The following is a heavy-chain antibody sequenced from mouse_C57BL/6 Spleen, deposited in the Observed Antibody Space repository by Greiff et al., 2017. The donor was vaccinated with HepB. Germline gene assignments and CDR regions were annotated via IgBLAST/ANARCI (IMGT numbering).Heavy chain of an antibody. V-gene: IGHV1-80*01. CDR2: IYPGDGDT. Sequence: VKLKQSGAELVKPGASVKISCKASGYAFSSYWMNWVKQRPGKGLEWIGQIYPGDGDTNYNGKFKGKATLTADKSSSTTYMQLSSLTSEDAAVYFCERSLYSNYPYAMDYWGQGTSVTVSS. CDR3: ERSLYSNYPYAMDY. D-gene: IGHD2-5*01. CDR1: GYAFSSYW. J-gene: IGHJ4*01.